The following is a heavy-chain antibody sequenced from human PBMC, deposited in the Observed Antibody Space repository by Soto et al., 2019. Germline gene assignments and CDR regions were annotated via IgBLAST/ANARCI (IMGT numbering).Heavy chain of an antibody. Sequence: PGGSLRLCCAASGFTFSSYAMHWVRQAPGKGLEWVAVISYDGSNKYYAASVKGRFTISRDNSKNTLYLQMNSRRAEDTAVYYCARAEDIVATIDYWGQGTLVTVSS. D-gene: IGHD5-12*01. J-gene: IGHJ4*02. CDR3: ARAEDIVATIDY. CDR2: ISYDGSNK. CDR1: GFTFSSYA. V-gene: IGHV3-30-3*01.